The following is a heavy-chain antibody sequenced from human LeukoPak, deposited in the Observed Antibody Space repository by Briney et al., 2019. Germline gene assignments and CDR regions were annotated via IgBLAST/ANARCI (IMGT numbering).Heavy chain of an antibody. D-gene: IGHD3-10*01. V-gene: IGHV4-34*01. CDR2: INHSGST. J-gene: IGHJ4*02. CDR1: GGSFSGYY. Sequence: SETLSLTCAVYGGSFSGYYWSWIRQPPGKGLEWIGEINHSGSTNYNPSLKSRVTISVDTSKNQFSLKLSSVTAADTAVYYCARRPTYYYGSGRIVTSYYFDYWGQGTLVTVSS. CDR3: ARRPTYYYGSGRIVTSYYFDY.